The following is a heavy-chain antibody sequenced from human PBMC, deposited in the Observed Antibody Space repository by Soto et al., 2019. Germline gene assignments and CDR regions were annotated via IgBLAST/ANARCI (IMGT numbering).Heavy chain of an antibody. CDR3: ARRRLPDY. CDR1: GGSISSYY. CDR2: IYYSGST. J-gene: IGHJ4*02. V-gene: IGHV4-59*08. D-gene: IGHD4-17*01. Sequence: PSETLSLTCTVSGGSISSYYWSWIRQPPGKGLEWIGYIYYSGSTNYNPSLKSRVTISVDTSKNQFSLKLSSVTAADTAVYYCARRRLPDYWGQGTLVNVS.